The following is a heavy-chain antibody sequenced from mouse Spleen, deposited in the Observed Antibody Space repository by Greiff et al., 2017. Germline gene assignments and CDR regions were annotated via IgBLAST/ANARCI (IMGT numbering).Heavy chain of an antibody. Sequence: QVQLQQPGAELVKPGASVKLSCKASGYTFTSYWMHWVKQRPGRGLEWIGRIDPNSGGTKYNEKFKSKATLTVDKPSSPAYMQLSSLTSEDSAVDCCARRAYDGSYFDYWGQGTTLTVSS. D-gene: IGHD2-10*01. CDR2: IDPNSGGT. V-gene: IGHV1-72*01. CDR3: ARRAYDGSYFDY. J-gene: IGHJ2*01. CDR1: GYTFTSYW.